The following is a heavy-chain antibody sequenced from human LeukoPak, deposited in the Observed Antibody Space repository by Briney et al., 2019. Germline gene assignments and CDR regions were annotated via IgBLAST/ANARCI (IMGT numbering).Heavy chain of an antibody. D-gene: IGHD5-18*01. CDR3: AREDVDTSFDF. J-gene: IGHJ4*02. Sequence: PGGSLRLSCAASGFTFSNYAMNWVRQAPGKGLEWVSAISDGGGRTYYTDSVKGRFTISRDNSKSTLYLQMNSLRAEDTAVYYCAREDVDTSFDFWGQGTLVTVSS. CDR2: ISDGGGRT. V-gene: IGHV3-23*01. CDR1: GFTFSNYA.